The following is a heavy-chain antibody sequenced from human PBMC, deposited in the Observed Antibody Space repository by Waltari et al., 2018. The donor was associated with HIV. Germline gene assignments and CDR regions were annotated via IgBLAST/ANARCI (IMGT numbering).Heavy chain of an antibody. CDR2: INPKSGGT. CDR1: GYTFTDNY. J-gene: IGHJ6*02. D-gene: IGHD2-2*01. V-gene: IGHV1-2*02. Sequence: QVELVQSGAEVKKPGASVKVSCKASGYTFTDNYIHRVRPAPGHGLEWMGWINPKSGGTKHAQKFQGRVTMTRDTSMSTVYMEVSRLTSDDTAVYYCARGGASTTPRDYNYYGLDVWGQGTTVTVSS. CDR3: ARGGASTTPRDYNYYGLDV.